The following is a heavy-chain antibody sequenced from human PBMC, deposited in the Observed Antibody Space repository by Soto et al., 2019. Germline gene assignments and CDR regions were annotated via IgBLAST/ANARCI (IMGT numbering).Heavy chain of an antibody. D-gene: IGHD6-13*01. CDR2: INPNSGGT. V-gene: IGHV1-2*02. Sequence: GASVKVSCKASGYTFTGYYMHWVRQAPGQGLEWMGWINPNSGGTNYAQKFQGRVTMTRDTSISTAYMELSRLRSDDTAVYYCARGMQHPSYYYGMDVWGQGTTVTVSS. CDR1: GYTFTGYY. J-gene: IGHJ6*02. CDR3: ARGMQHPSYYYGMDV.